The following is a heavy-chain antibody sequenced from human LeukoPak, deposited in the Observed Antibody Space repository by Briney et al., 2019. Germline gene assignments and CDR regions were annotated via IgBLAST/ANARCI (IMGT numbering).Heavy chain of an antibody. V-gene: IGHV1-2*04. CDR2: INPDNGGT. CDR1: GYTFTGYY. D-gene: IGHD3-22*01. Sequence: ASVKVSCKASGYTFTGYYMHWVRQAPGQGLEWMGWINPDNGGTNYAQKFQGWVTMTRDTSISTAYMELSRLRPDDTAVYYCARDGDSSGGGAFDIWGQGTMVTVSS. CDR3: ARDGDSSGGGAFDI. J-gene: IGHJ3*02.